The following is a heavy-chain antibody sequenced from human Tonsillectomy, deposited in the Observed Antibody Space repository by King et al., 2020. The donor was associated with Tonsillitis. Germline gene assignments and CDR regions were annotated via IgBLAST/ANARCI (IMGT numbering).Heavy chain of an antibody. D-gene: IGHD2-2*01. V-gene: IGHV5-10-1*03. J-gene: IGHJ6*04. Sequence: VQLVESGAEVKKPGESLRISCKGSGYSFTSYWISWVRQMPGKGLEWMGRIDPSDSYTNYSPSFQGHVTISADNSISTAYLQWSSLKASDTAMYYCARQPARYCSSTSCSATGMDVWGKGTTVTVSS. CDR3: ARQPARYCSSTSCSATGMDV. CDR1: GYSFTSYW. CDR2: IDPSDSYT.